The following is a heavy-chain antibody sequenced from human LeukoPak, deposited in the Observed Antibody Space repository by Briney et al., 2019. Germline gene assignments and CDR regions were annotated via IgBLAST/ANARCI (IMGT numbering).Heavy chain of an antibody. CDR2: ISYDGSNK. Sequence: GRSLRPSCAASGFTFSSYAMHWVRQAPGKGLEWVAVISYDGSNKYYADSVKGRFTISRDNSKNTLYLQMNSLRAEDTAVYYCARDLTMVRGGPDWGQGTLVTVSS. CDR1: GFTFSSYA. J-gene: IGHJ4*02. D-gene: IGHD3-10*01. V-gene: IGHV3-30*04. CDR3: ARDLTMVRGGPD.